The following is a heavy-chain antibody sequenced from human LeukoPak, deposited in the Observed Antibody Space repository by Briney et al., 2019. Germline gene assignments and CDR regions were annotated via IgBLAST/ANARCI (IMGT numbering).Heavy chain of an antibody. D-gene: IGHD3-16*01. CDR2: IYSGGST. CDR1: GFTFSSNY. V-gene: IGHV3-53*01. CDR3: ARRWATLGPIDY. Sequence: PGGSLRLSCAASGFTFSSNYMSWVRQAPGKGLEWVSVIYSGGSTYYADSVKGRFTISRDNSKNTLYLQMNSLRAADTAVYYCARRWATLGPIDYWGGGTLVTVSS. J-gene: IGHJ4*02.